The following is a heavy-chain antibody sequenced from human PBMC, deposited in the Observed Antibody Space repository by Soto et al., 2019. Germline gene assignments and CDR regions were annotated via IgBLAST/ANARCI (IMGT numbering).Heavy chain of an antibody. CDR2: ISAYNGNT. V-gene: IGHV1-18*01. J-gene: IGHJ5*02. D-gene: IGHD2-2*02. Sequence: QVQLVQSGDEVKKPGASVKVSCKASGYTFTSYGISWVRQAPGQGLEWMGWISAYNGNTNYAQKLQGRVTITTDTSTRTDYMQRRSQRSDDTAVYYCARTAAIGGWFDPWGQGTLVTVFS. CDR3: ARTAAIGGWFDP. CDR1: GYTFTSYG.